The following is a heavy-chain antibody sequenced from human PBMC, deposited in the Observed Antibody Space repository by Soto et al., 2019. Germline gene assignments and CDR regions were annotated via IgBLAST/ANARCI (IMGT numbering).Heavy chain of an antibody. CDR1: GLTVRGKKY. V-gene: IGHV3-53*01. J-gene: IGHJ3*02. D-gene: IGHD1-1*01. Sequence: DVQLVASGGGLIQPGGSLRLSCAALGLTVRGKKYITWVRQAPGKGLEWVSALYDVDGTYYADSAKGRFTISRDNPNNIIYLQMNSLGPDDTAVYYCASWLEREHAYDIWGLGTMVTVSS. CDR3: ASWLEREHAYDI. CDR2: LYDVDGT.